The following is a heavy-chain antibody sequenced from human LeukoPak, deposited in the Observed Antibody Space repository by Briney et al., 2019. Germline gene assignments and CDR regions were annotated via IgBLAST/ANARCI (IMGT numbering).Heavy chain of an antibody. CDR1: GYSFTSYW. CDR3: ARSPLWFGEPDAFDI. V-gene: IGHV5-51*01. Sequence: GESLKISCKGSGYSFTSYWIGWVRQMPGKGLEWMGIIYPGDSDTRYSPSFQGQVTISADKSISTAYLQWSSLKTSDTAMYYCARSPLWFGEPDAFDIWGQGTMVTVSS. J-gene: IGHJ3*02. D-gene: IGHD3-10*01. CDR2: IYPGDSDT.